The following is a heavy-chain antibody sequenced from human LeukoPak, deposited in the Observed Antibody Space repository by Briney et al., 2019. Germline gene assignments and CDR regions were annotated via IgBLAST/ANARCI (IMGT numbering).Heavy chain of an antibody. CDR2: IYYSGST. J-gene: IGHJ5*02. Sequence: SETLSLTCTVSGGSISSYYWSWIRQPPGEGLEWIGYIYYSGSTNYNPSLKSRVTISVDTSKNQFSLKLSSVTAADTAVYYCARMSSYSYGFSHNWFDPWGQGTLVTVSS. CDR1: GGSISSYY. D-gene: IGHD5-18*01. V-gene: IGHV4-59*01. CDR3: ARMSSYSYGFSHNWFDP.